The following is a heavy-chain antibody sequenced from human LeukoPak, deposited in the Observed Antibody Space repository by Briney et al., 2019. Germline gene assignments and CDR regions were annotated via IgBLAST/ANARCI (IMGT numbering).Heavy chain of an antibody. CDR3: VFSGYCSGGSCYGVY. Sequence: SVKVSCKASGGTFSSYAISWVRQAPGQGLEWMGGIIPIFGTANYAQKFQGRVTITADESTSTAYMELSSLRSEDTAVYYCVFSGYCSGGSCYGVYWGQGTLVTVSS. D-gene: IGHD2-15*01. V-gene: IGHV1-69*13. CDR1: GGTFSSYA. CDR2: IIPIFGTA. J-gene: IGHJ4*02.